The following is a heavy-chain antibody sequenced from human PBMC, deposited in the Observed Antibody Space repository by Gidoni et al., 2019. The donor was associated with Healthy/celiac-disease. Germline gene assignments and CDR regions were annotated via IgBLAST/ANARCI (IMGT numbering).Heavy chain of an antibody. CDR2: INHSGST. J-gene: IGHJ6*02. D-gene: IGHD3-10*01. Sequence: QVQLQQWGAGLLTPSETLSLTCAVYGGSFSGYYWSWIRQPPGKGLEWIGEINHSGSTNYNPSLKSRVTISVDTSKNQFSLKLSSVTAADTAVYYCARGLGRFGELLKVYYYYYGMDVWGQGTTVTVSS. CDR3: ARGLGRFGELLKVYYYYYGMDV. V-gene: IGHV4-34*01. CDR1: GGSFSGYY.